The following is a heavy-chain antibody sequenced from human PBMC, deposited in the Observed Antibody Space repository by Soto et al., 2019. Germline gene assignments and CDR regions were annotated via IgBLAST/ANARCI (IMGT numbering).Heavy chain of an antibody. CDR3: AGSGYDYYYYYGMDV. V-gene: IGHV1-3*01. CDR2: INAGNGNT. D-gene: IGHD3-22*01. J-gene: IGHJ6*02. CDR1: RYTFTSYA. Sequence: VASVKVSCKASRYTFTSYAMHWVRHSPGQRLEWMGWINAGNGNTKYSQKFQGRVTITRDTSASTAYMELSSLRSEDTAVYYCAGSGYDYYYYYGMDVWGQGTTVTVSS.